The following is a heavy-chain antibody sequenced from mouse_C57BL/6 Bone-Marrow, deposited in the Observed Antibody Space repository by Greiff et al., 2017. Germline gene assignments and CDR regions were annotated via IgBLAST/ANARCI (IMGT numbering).Heavy chain of an antibody. Sequence: EVKVVESGAELVRPGASVKLSCTASGFNIKDDYMHWVKQRPEQGLEWIGWIDPENGDTEYASKFQGKATITADTSSNTAYLQLSSLTSEDTAVYYCTTAMVTGGGQGTLVTVSA. D-gene: IGHD2-2*01. CDR1: GFNIKDDY. CDR3: TTAMVTG. CDR2: IDPENGDT. V-gene: IGHV14-4*01. J-gene: IGHJ3*01.